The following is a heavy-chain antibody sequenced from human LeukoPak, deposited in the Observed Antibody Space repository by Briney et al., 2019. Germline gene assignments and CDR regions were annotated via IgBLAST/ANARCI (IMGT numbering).Heavy chain of an antibody. CDR1: GFTFSSYE. V-gene: IGHV3-48*03. CDR2: ISSSGSTI. D-gene: IGHD5-18*01. Sequence: GGSLRLSCAASGFTFSSYEMNWVRQAPGKGLEWVSYISSSGSTIYYAGSVKGRFTISRDNAKSSLYLQMNSLRAEDTAVYYCARVAQLWSHWGQGTLVTVSS. CDR3: ARVAQLWSH. J-gene: IGHJ4*02.